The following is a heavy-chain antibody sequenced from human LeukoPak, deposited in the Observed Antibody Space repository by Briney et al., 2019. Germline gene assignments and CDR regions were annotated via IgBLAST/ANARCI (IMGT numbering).Heavy chain of an antibody. CDR3: AREGVVGATGAFDI. J-gene: IGHJ3*02. CDR1: GYTFTRYY. D-gene: IGHD1-26*01. CDR2: INPNSGGT. V-gene: IGHV1-2*02. Sequence: ASVKVSCKASGYTFTRYYMHWVRQAPGQGLEWMGWINPNSGGTNYAQKFQGRVTMTRDTSISTAYMELSRLRSDDTAVYYCAREGVVGATGAFDIWGQGTMVTVSS.